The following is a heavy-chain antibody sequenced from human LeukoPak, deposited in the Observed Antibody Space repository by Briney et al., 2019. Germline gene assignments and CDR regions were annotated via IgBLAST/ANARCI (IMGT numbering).Heavy chain of an antibody. J-gene: IGHJ4*02. Sequence: GASLKISCKGSGYSFNSYWIGWVRQMPGKGLEWMGIIYPGDSDTTYSPSFQGQVTISADKSIGTAYLQWSSLKASDIAMYYCARRFTAAAGTAFDHWGQGTLVTVSS. V-gene: IGHV5-51*01. CDR2: IYPGDSDT. CDR1: GYSFNSYW. CDR3: ARRFTAAAGTAFDH. D-gene: IGHD6-13*01.